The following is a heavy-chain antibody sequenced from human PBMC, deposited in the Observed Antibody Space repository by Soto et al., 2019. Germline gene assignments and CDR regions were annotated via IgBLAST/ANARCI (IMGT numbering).Heavy chain of an antibody. J-gene: IGHJ5*02. Sequence: PGGSLRLSCAASGFTFRNYAMAWVRQAPGKGLEWVSSINGRGVSTYYADSVKGRFTISRDNSKNTLYLQMKGLRVDDTAVYYCAKDESIAAAPFDPWGQGTPVTVSS. V-gene: IGHV3-23*01. CDR3: AKDESIAAAPFDP. CDR2: INGRGVST. CDR1: GFTFRNYA. D-gene: IGHD6-25*01.